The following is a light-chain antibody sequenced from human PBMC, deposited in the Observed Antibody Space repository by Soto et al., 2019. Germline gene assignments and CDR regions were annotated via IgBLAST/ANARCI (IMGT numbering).Light chain of an antibody. CDR1: SSNIGSDY. CDR3: AAWDARLSTGV. CDR2: KTY. J-gene: IGLJ3*02. Sequence: SVLTQPPSASGTPGQRVTISRSGSSSNIGSDYVYWFQQLPGTAPNLLIYKTYQRPSGAPDRCSGSKSGTSASLAISGLRSEDEADYWCAAWDARLSTGVFGGGTKVTVL. V-gene: IGLV1-47*01.